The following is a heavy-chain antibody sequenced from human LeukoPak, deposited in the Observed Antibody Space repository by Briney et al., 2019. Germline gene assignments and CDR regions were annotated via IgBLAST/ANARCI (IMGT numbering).Heavy chain of an antibody. CDR3: AKGRGGSSYSTLDS. V-gene: IGHV3-23*01. CDR1: GFTFSSYA. D-gene: IGHD2-15*01. Sequence: GRSLRLSCAASGFTFSSYAMSWVRQAPGKGLEWVSVIGDSTFYEGSVKGRFTISRDSSKNTLYLEMNSLRVEDTAVYYCAKGRGGSSYSTLDSWGQGTLVTVSS. CDR2: IGDST. J-gene: IGHJ4*02.